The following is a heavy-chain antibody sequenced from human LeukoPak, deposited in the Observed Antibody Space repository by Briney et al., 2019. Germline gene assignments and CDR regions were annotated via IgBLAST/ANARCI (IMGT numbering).Heavy chain of an antibody. J-gene: IGHJ4*02. CDR2: INHSGST. V-gene: IGHV4-34*01. CDR1: GESFSGYY. D-gene: IGHD6-19*01. CDR3: ATSSGWYHEFDY. Sequence: SETLSLTCAVYGESFSGYYWSWIRQPPGKGLEWIGEINHSGSTNYNPSLKSRVTISVDTSKNQFSLELSSVTAADTAVYYCATSSGWYHEFDYWGQGTLVTVSS.